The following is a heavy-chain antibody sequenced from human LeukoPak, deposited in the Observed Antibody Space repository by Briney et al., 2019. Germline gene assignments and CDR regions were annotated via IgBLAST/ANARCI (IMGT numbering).Heavy chain of an antibody. J-gene: IGHJ3*02. CDR1: GFTFSSYE. Sequence: GGSLRLSCAASGFTFSSYEMHWVRQAPGQGLEWVSAIGTADATYYPGCVNGRFTITRENAKNSLYLQMNSLRAGDTAVYYCAIVNMDRGAAFDIWGQGTKVTVSS. V-gene: IGHV3-13*04. D-gene: IGHD3-10*01. CDR3: AIVNMDRGAAFDI. CDR2: IGTADAT.